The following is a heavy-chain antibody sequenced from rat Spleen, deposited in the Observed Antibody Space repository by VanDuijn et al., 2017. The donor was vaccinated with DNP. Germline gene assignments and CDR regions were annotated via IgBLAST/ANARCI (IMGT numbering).Heavy chain of an antibody. D-gene: IGHD1-12*02. CDR1: GFTFSNYF. V-gene: IGHV5-25*01. CDR2: ISTSGSRT. J-gene: IGHJ1*01. Sequence: EVQLVESGGGLVQPGRSLKLSCAASGFTFSNYFMAWVRQAPKKVLEWVATISTSGSRTYYPDSVKGRFTISRDNAKSSLSLQMNSLKSEDTATYYCARHSSFYDGSYYWYFDFWGPGTMVTVSS. CDR3: ARHSSFYDGSYYWYFDF.